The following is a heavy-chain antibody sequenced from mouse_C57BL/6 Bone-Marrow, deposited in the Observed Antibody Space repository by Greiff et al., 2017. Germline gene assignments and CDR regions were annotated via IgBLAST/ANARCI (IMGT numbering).Heavy chain of an antibody. CDR3: ATERFAY. Sequence: DVKLVESGGGLVKPGGSLKLSCAASGFPFSDYGMHWVRQAPEKGLEWVAYISSGSSTIYYADTVKGRFTISRDNAKNTLFLQMTSLRSEDTAMYYCATERFAYWGQGTLVTVSA. CDR1: GFPFSDYG. CDR2: ISSGSSTI. V-gene: IGHV5-17*01. J-gene: IGHJ3*01.